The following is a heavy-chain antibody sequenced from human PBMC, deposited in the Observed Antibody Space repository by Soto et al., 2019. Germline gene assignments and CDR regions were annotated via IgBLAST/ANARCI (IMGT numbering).Heavy chain of an antibody. CDR2: IYYSGST. J-gene: IGHJ4*02. Sequence: SETLSLTCTVSGGSISSGDYYWSWIRQPPGKGLEWIGYIYYSGSTYYNPSLKSRVTISVDTSKNQFSLKLSSVTAADTAVYYCARDEYSGYDHTFDYWGQGTLVTV. V-gene: IGHV4-30-4*01. CDR1: GGSISSGDYY. D-gene: IGHD5-12*01. CDR3: ARDEYSGYDHTFDY.